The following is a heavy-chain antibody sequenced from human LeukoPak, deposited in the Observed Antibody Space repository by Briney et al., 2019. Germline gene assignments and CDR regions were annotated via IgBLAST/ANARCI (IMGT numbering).Heavy chain of an antibody. CDR2: ISYDGSNK. D-gene: IGHD2-2*01. CDR1: GFTFSSYA. CDR3: ARVQYQLRPPFDY. V-gene: IGHV3-30-3*01. J-gene: IGHJ4*02. Sequence: GGSLRLSCAASGFTFSSYAMHWVRQAPGKGLEWVAVISYDGSNKYYADSVKGRFTISRDNSKNTLYLQMNSLRAEDTAVYYCARVQYQLRPPFDYWGQGTLVTVSS.